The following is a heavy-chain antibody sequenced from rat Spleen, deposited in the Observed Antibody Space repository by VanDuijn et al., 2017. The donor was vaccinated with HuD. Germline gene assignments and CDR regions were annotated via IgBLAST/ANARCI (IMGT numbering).Heavy chain of an antibody. J-gene: IGHJ2*01. V-gene: IGHV2S63*01. CDR2: TWTGGTT. CDR3: CRANRESYAHFDY. D-gene: IGHD1-12*01. CDR1: GFSLTNYG. Sequence: VQLKESGPGLVQPSQTLSLTCTVSGFSLTNYGVSWVRQPPGKGLEWMGVTWTGGTTSYHSSFNSRLSVRRDISMSQVFLRMVSLQNEDTATYYCCRANRESYAHFDYWGQGVVVTVAS.